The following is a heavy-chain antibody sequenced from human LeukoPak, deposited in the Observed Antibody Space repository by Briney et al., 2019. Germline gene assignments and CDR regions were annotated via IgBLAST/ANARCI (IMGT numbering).Heavy chain of an antibody. CDR1: GFTFSTYG. V-gene: IGHV3-33*01. Sequence: GGSLRLSCAASGFTFSTYGMHWVRQAPGKGLEWVAVIWYDGSNKYYADSVKGRFTISRDNSKNTLYLQMNSLRAEDTAVYYCARAINYYDSSGYYLLDAFDIWGQGTMVTVSS. CDR3: ARAINYYDSSGYYLLDAFDI. CDR2: IWYDGSNK. D-gene: IGHD3-22*01. J-gene: IGHJ3*02.